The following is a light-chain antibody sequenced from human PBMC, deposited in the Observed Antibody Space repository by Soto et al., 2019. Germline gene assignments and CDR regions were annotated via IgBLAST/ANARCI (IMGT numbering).Light chain of an antibody. CDR1: SSDVGGYNY. V-gene: IGLV2-8*01. J-gene: IGLJ2*01. Sequence: SVLTQPPSASGSPRQSVTISCTGTSSDVGGYNYVSWYQQHPGKAPKRMIYEVSKRPSGVPDRFSGSKSGNTASLTVSGLQAEDEADYYCSSYAGTNVVVFGGGTKLTVL. CDR3: SSYAGTNVVV. CDR2: EVS.